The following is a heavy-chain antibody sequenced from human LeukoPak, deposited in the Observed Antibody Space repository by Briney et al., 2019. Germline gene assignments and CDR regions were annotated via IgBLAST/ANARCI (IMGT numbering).Heavy chain of an antibody. Sequence: ASVKVSCKASGYTYTSYYMHWVRQAPGQGLEWMEIINPSGGSTSYAQKFQGRVTMTRDTSTSTVYMELSSLRSEDTAVYYCARVVTGYSGYDFRGSGGNYFDYWGQGTLVTVSS. D-gene: IGHD5-12*01. J-gene: IGHJ4*02. V-gene: IGHV1-46*01. CDR3: ARVVTGYSGYDFRGSGGNYFDY. CDR2: INPSGGST. CDR1: GYTYTSYY.